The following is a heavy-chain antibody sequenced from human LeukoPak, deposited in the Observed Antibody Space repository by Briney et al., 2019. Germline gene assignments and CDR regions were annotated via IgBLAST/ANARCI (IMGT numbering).Heavy chain of an antibody. Sequence: GGSLRLSCAASGFTFSSYGMHWVRQAPGKGLEWVAVIWYDGSNKYYADSVKGRFTISRDNSMNTLYLQMNSLRAEDTAVYYCARDFRILHYYYGMDVWGQGTTVTVSS. J-gene: IGHJ6*02. CDR3: ARDFRILHYYYGMDV. V-gene: IGHV3-33*01. CDR2: IWYDGSNK. CDR1: GFTFSSYG.